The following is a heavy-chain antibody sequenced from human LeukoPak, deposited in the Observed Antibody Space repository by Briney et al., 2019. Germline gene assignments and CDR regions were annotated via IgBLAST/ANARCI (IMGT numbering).Heavy chain of an antibody. CDR1: GYSFTSYW. D-gene: IGHD1-26*01. CDR2: IYPGDSDT. V-gene: IGHV5-51*01. J-gene: IGHJ3*02. CDR3: ARPREGPHDAFDI. Sequence: GESLKISSKGSGYSFTSYWIGWVRQMPGKGLEWMGVIYPGDSDTRYSPSFQGQVTISADKSISTAYLQWSSLKASDTAMYYCARPREGPHDAFDIWGQGTMVTVSS.